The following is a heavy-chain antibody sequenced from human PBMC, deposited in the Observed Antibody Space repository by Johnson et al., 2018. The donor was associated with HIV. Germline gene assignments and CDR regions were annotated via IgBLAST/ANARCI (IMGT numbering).Heavy chain of an antibody. CDR2: IYSGGST. Sequence: QLVASGGGVVQPGASLRLSCAASGSTVSSNHMRWVRQAPGKGLEWVSVIYSGGSTYYADSVKGRFTISRDNSKNTLYLQMNRLRAEDTAVYYCAREWLYGFDIWGQGTMVTVSS. CDR1: GSTVSSNH. V-gene: IGHV3-53*01. J-gene: IGHJ3*02. D-gene: IGHD5-24*01. CDR3: AREWLYGFDI.